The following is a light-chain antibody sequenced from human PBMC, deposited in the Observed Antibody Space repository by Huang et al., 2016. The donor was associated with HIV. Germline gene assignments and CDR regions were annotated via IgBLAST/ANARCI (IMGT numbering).Light chain of an antibody. Sequence: EIVMTQSPATLSVSPGERATLSCRASQSVSSNLAWYQQKPGQAPRPLIDAASPRATGIPARFSGSGSGTEFTLTISSLQSEDFAVYYCQQYNNWPRTFGQGTKVEIK. V-gene: IGKV3-15*01. J-gene: IGKJ1*01. CDR3: QQYNNWPRT. CDR1: QSVSSN. CDR2: AAS.